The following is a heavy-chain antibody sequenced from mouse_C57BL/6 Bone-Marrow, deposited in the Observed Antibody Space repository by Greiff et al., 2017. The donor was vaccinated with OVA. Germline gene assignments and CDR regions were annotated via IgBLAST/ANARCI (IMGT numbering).Heavy chain of an antibody. CDR1: EYEFPSHD. Sequence: EVKVEESGGGLVQPGESLKLSCESNEYEFPSHDMSWVRKTPEKRLELVAAINSDGGSTYYPDTMERRFIISRDNTKKTLYLQRSSLRSEDTALYYCARYYDYDRFAYWGQGTLVTVSA. D-gene: IGHD2-4*01. CDR3: ARYYDYDRFAY. CDR2: INSDGGST. V-gene: IGHV5-2*03. J-gene: IGHJ3*01.